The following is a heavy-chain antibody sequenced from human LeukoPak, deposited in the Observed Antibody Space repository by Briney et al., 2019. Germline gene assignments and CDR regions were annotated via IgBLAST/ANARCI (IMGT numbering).Heavy chain of an antibody. J-gene: IGHJ3*02. Sequence: ASVKVSCKASGYTFTSYDINWVRQATGQGLEWMGWMNPNSGNTGYAQKFQGRVTITRNTSISTAYMELSSLRSEDTAVYYCASERLLFRAFDIWGQGTMVTVSS. V-gene: IGHV1-8*03. CDR2: MNPNSGNT. CDR3: ASERLLFRAFDI. CDR1: GYTFTSYD. D-gene: IGHD2-21*02.